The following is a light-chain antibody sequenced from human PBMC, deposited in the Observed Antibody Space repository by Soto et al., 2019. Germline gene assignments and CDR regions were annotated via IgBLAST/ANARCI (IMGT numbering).Light chain of an antibody. CDR1: QSVSNN. V-gene: IGKV3-15*01. CDR3: QQYSNWPPSIT. Sequence: EIVVTQSPATLSVSPGERASLSCWTSQSVSNNLAWYQQKPGQAPRLLIYGASTRATDIPARFSGSGSGTDFTLTISSLQSEDFAVYYCQQYSNWPPSITFGQETRLEIK. J-gene: IGKJ5*01. CDR2: GAS.